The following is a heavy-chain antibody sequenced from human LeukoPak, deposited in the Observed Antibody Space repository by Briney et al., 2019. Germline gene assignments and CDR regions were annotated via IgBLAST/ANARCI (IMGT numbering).Heavy chain of an antibody. CDR1: GFTFSTYW. J-gene: IGHJ4*02. CDR3: ARDLDWILFDY. D-gene: IGHD3-9*01. CDR2: IRPEGTTT. V-gene: IGHV3-74*03. Sequence: GGSLRLSCAASGFTFSTYWMHWVRQAAGQGLVWVARIRPEGTTTAYADSVKRRFTISRDNDKNTLFLQMNSLSAEDTAVYYCARDLDWILFDYWGQGTLVTVSS.